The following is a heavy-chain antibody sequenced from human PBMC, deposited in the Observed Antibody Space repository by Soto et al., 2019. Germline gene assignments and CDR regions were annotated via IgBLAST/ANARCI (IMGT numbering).Heavy chain of an antibody. CDR3: ARHHTFLEWLSSGHTWFDP. CDR2: IFYNGTT. Sequence: SETLSLTCTVSGGFISTYFWSWIRQVPGKGPEWIGYIFYNGTTNYNPSLKSRVTMSVDTSKNQFSLKLNSVTAADTAMYYCARHHTFLEWLSSGHTWFDPWGQGTLVTVSS. CDR1: GGFISTYF. V-gene: IGHV4-59*01. J-gene: IGHJ5*02. D-gene: IGHD3-3*02.